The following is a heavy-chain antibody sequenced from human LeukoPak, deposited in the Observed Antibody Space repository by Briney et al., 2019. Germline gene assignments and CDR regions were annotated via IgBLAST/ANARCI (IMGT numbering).Heavy chain of an antibody. CDR1: GFTFSSYS. CDR3: ARGYSSSWTNFDY. J-gene: IGHJ4*02. CDR2: ISSSSSTI. D-gene: IGHD6-13*01. Sequence: GGSLRLSCAASGFTFSSYSMNWVRQAPGKGLEWVSYISSSSSTIYYADSVKGRFTISRDNAKNSLYPQMNSLRDEDTAVYYCARGYSSSWTNFDYWGQGTLVTVSS. V-gene: IGHV3-48*02.